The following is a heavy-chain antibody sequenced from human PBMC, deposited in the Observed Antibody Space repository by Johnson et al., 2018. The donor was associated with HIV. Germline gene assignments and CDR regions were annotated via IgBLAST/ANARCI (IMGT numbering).Heavy chain of an antibody. CDR1: GFSFYDYA. CDR2: ISWNSGNI. J-gene: IGHJ3*02. CDR3: VKDQWGKWYSGTYGGAFDI. V-gene: IGHV3-9*01. D-gene: IGHD1-26*01. Sequence: VQLVESGGGLVQPGRSLRLSCAASGFSFYDYAMHWVRQAPGKGLEWVSGISWNSGNIAYADSVKGRFTISRDNAKNSLYLQMNSLRAEDTALYYCVKDQWGKWYSGTYGGAFDIWGQGTMVTVSS.